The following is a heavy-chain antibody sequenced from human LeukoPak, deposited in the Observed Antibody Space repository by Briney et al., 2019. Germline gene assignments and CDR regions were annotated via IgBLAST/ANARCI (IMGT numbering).Heavy chain of an antibody. V-gene: IGHV3-53*01. CDR1: GLSVGDND. D-gene: IGHD5-18*01. CDR3: AKDASYQITGYSYGHGYFDY. J-gene: IGHJ4*02. Sequence: TGGSLRVSCAASGLSVGDNDMNWVRQAPGKGLEWVSVIHSGGNAYYADSVRGRFTISRDSSKNTLYLQMNTLGVEDTAVYYCAKDASYQITGYSYGHGYFDYWGQGTLVTVSS. CDR2: IHSGGNA.